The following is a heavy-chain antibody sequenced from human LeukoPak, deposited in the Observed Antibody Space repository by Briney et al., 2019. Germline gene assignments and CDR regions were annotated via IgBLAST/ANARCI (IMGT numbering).Heavy chain of an antibody. CDR1: GYTFTSYY. V-gene: IGHV1-46*01. D-gene: IGHD3-22*01. J-gene: IGHJ4*02. CDR3: ARDPRPSYDTSDYYYPGDY. Sequence: ASVRVSCKASGYTFTSYYMHWVRQALGQGLEWMGIINPSGGSTNYAQKFQGRVTMTRDTSTSTVYMELSSLRSEDTAVYYCARDPRPSYDTSDYYYPGDYWGQGTLVTVPS. CDR2: INPSGGST.